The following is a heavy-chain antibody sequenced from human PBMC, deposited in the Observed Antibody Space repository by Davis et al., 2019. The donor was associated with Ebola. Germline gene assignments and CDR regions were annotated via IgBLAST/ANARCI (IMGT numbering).Heavy chain of an antibody. CDR3: TTPGGQDSGYDVFDI. CDR2: ISPGNDNT. D-gene: IGHD3-22*01. Sequence: ASVKVSCKTSGYTFTDYPIHWVRQAPGQGPEWMGWISPGNDNTKYSQKFQDRVTITTDTSASTAYMDLSSLRSEDTALYYCTTPGGQDSGYDVFDIWGQGTMVTVSS. V-gene: IGHV1-3*01. J-gene: IGHJ3*02. CDR1: GYTFTDYP.